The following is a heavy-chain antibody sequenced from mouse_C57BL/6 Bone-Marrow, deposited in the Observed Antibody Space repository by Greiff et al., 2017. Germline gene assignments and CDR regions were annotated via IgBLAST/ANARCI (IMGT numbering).Heavy chain of an antibody. CDR1: GYTFTSYT. Sequence: VQGVESGAELARPGASVKMSCKASGYTFTSYTMHWVKQRPGQGLEWIGYINPSSGYTKYNQKFKDKATLTADKSSSTAYMQLSSLTSEDSAVYYCARRWLLRGAWFAYWGQGTLVTVSA. D-gene: IGHD2-3*01. J-gene: IGHJ3*01. CDR3: ARRWLLRGAWFAY. CDR2: INPSSGYT. V-gene: IGHV1-4*01.